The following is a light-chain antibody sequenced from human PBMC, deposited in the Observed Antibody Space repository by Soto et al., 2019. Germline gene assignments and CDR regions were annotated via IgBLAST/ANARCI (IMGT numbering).Light chain of an antibody. CDR3: LHYDKSSPYT. V-gene: IGKV1-5*03. CDR2: ETS. CDR1: QSISSH. Sequence: DIQVTQSPSTLSASVGDRVTITCRASQSISSHLAWYRQKPGKAPNLLIFETSNLHVGVPSRISASGTGTEFTLTITNLQPDDFATYYCLHYDKSSPYTFGQGTNLEI. J-gene: IGKJ2*01.